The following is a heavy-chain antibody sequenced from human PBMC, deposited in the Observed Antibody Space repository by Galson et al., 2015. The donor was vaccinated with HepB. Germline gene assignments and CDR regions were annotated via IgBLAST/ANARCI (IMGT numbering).Heavy chain of an antibody. J-gene: IGHJ5*02. D-gene: IGHD1-14*01. Sequence: CAIPGDSVSRTSASWHWIRQSPSRGLEWLGRTYYRTKWYDDYEVSVRSRISINPDTSKNQVSLHLNSVTPEDTAVYYCVRGEHGNRVALFDPWGQGILVTVSS. V-gene: IGHV6-1*01. CDR3: VRGEHGNRVALFDP. CDR2: TYYRTKWYD. CDR1: GDSVSRTSAS.